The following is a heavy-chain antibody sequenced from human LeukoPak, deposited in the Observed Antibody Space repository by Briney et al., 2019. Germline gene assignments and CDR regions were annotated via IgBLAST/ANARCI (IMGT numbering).Heavy chain of an antibody. V-gene: IGHV4-59*13. CDR1: DDSISTYY. CDR2: IYSSGST. CDR3: VRAKKAVAGFFDY. J-gene: IGHJ4*01. Sequence: SETLSLTCTVSDDSISTYYWSWIRRPPGRGLGWIGYIYSSGSTMYNPSLKSRVTISVDTSKKQLSLKLSSVTAADTAVYYCVRAKKAVAGFFDYWGHGTLVTVSS. D-gene: IGHD6-19*01.